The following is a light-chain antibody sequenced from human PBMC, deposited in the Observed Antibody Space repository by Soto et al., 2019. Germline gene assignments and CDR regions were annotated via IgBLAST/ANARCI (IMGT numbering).Light chain of an antibody. CDR1: SSDVGGYNY. CDR2: ELI. V-gene: IGLV2-14*01. CDR3: NSYTSKSTGV. J-gene: IGLJ1*01. Sequence: QSVLTQPASVSGSPGQSITISRTGTSSDVGGYNYVSWYQQHPGKAPKLIIYELINRPSGVSNRFSGSKSGNTASLTISGLQAEDEADYYCNSYTSKSTGVFGTGTKLTVL.